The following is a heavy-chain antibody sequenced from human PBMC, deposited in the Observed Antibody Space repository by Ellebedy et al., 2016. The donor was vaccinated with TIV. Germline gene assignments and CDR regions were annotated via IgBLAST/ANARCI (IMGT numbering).Heavy chain of an antibody. V-gene: IGHV4-39*01. J-gene: IGHJ4*02. Sequence: MPSETLSLTCTVSGGSITSGSYYWAWIRQPPGKGLEWVGNFYFIGSTNYNPSLKSRVTISVDTSKNQFSLKLTSVTAADTAVYYCVRHPTLGTLDYWGQGAQVTVSS. CDR2: FYFIGST. CDR1: GGSITSGSYY. D-gene: IGHD3-16*01. CDR3: VRHPTLGTLDY.